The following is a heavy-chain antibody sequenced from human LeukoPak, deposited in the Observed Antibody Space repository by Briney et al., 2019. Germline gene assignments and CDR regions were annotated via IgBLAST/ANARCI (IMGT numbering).Heavy chain of an antibody. J-gene: IGHJ4*02. CDR1: GYTFTGYY. V-gene: IGHV1-2*02. Sequence: GASVKVSCKASGYTFTGYYMHWVRQAPGQGLEWMGWINPNSGGTNYAQKFQGRVTMTRDTSISTAYMELSRLRSDDTAVYYCARDPNYGDYLTPLSWGQGTLVTVSS. CDR3: ARDPNYGDYLTPLS. D-gene: IGHD4-17*01. CDR2: INPNSGGT.